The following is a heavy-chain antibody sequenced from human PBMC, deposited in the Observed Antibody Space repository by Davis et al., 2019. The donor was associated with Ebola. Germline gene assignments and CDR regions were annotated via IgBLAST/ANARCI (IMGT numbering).Heavy chain of an antibody. V-gene: IGHV1-3*01. CDR3: ARDGYYYGSGSYSLSLDY. J-gene: IGHJ4*02. CDR2: INAGNGNT. Sequence: ASVKVSCKASGYTFTSYAMHWVRQAPGQRLEWMGWINAGNGNTKYSQKFQGRVTITRDTSASTAYMELSSLRSEDTAVYYCARDGYYYGSGSYSLSLDYWGQGTLVAVSS. CDR1: GYTFTSYA. D-gene: IGHD3-10*01.